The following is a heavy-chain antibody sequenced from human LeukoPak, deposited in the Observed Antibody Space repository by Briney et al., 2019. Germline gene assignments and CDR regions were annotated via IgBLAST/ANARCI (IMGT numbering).Heavy chain of an antibody. Sequence: SETLSLTCAVYGGSFSGYYWSWIRQPPGKGLEWIGYFYYSESTNYNPSLKSRVTISVDTSKNQFSLKLNSVTAADTAVYYCARGSGWLDYWGQGTLVTVSS. CDR2: FYYSEST. D-gene: IGHD6-19*01. CDR1: GGSFSGYY. CDR3: ARGSGWLDY. V-gene: IGHV4-59*01. J-gene: IGHJ4*02.